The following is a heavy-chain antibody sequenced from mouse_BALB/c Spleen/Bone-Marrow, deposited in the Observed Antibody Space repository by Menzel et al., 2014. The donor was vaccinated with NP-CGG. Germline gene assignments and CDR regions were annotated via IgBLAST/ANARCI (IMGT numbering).Heavy chain of an antibody. CDR2: INPSSGYT. CDR3: AREVYGSWFAY. V-gene: IGHV1-4*01. Sequence: QVQLQQSGAELARPGASVKMSCKASGYTSDYYTLQWVKQRPGQGLEWIGYINPSSGYTNYNQKFKDKATLTADKSSSTAYMQLSSLTSEDSAVYYCAREVYGSWFAYWGQGTLVTVSA. D-gene: IGHD2-2*01. CDR1: GYTSDYYT. J-gene: IGHJ3*01.